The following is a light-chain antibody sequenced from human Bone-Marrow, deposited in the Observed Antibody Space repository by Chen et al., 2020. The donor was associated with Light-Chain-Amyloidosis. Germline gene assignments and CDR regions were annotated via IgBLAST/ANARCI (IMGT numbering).Light chain of an antibody. CDR2: GSS. J-gene: IGKJ4*01. Sequence: EIVLTQSPGTLSLSPGEGANLSCRASQTISSNYLTWYQQKFGQAPRLLIYGSSSRATGIPDRFTGSGSWTDFTLTINRLEPEDFAIYYCQQYGTSPLTFGGGTKVAIK. CDR3: QQYGTSPLT. CDR1: QTISSNY. V-gene: IGKV3-20*01.